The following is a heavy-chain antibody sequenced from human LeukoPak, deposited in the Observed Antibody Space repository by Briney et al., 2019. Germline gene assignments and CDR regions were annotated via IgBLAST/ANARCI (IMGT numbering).Heavy chain of an antibody. V-gene: IGHV3-74*01. CDR1: GFTFSSYW. J-gene: IGHJ4*02. D-gene: IGHD6-19*01. Sequence: GGSLRLSCAASGFTFSSYWVHWVRQAPGKGLVWVSRINSDGSSTSYADSVKGRFTISRDNAKNTLYLQMNSLRAEDTAVYYCARGRTSGWYPGYFDYWGQGTLVTVSS. CDR3: ARGRTSGWYPGYFDY. CDR2: INSDGSST.